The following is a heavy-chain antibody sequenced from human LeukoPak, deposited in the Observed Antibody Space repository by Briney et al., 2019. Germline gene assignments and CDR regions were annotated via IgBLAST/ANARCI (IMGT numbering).Heavy chain of an antibody. CDR1: GYSISSGYY. V-gene: IGHV4-38-2*02. Sequence: SETLSLTCTVSGYSISSGYYWGWIRQPPGKGLEWIGNIYHSGSTYYNPSLKSRVTISVDTSKNQFSLNLSSVTAADTAVYYCARLGMIVVVNDYWGQGTLVTVSS. CDR2: IYHSGST. D-gene: IGHD3-22*01. J-gene: IGHJ4*02. CDR3: ARLGMIVVVNDY.